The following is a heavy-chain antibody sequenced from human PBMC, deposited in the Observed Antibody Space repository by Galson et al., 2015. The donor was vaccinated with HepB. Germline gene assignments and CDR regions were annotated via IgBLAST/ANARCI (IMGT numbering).Heavy chain of an antibody. V-gene: IGHV4-34*01. CDR1: GGSFSGYY. CDR3: ARGRTAHYCSGGSCFLYYYYYGMDV. J-gene: IGHJ6*02. Sequence: ETLSLTCAVYGGSFSGYYWSWIRQPPGKGLEWIGEIDHSGSTNYNPSLKRRVTISVDASKNQFSLKLSSVTAADTAVYYCARGRTAHYCSGGSCFLYYYYYGMDVWGQGTTVTVSS. D-gene: IGHD2-15*01. CDR2: IDHSGST.